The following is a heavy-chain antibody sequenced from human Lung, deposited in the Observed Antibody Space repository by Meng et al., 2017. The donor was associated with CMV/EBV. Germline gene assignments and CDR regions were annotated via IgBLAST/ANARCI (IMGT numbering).Heavy chain of an antibody. V-gene: IGHV4-39*01. Sequence: LXCTVSGGSISSSSYYWGWIRQPPGKGLEWIGSIYYSGSTYYNPSLKSRVTISVDTSKNQFSLKLSSVTAADTAVYYCARPIYSSSSFDYWGQGNXVNGAS. CDR2: IYYSGST. J-gene: IGHJ4*02. CDR3: ARPIYSSSSFDY. D-gene: IGHD6-6*01. CDR1: GGSISSSSYY.